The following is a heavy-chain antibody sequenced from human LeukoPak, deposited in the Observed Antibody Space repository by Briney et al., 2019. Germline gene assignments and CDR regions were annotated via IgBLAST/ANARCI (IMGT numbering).Heavy chain of an antibody. CDR2: ISYDGSNK. V-gene: IGHV3-30*18. CDR3: AKEGSDQVLCCYYYYYMDV. Sequence: GRSLRLSCAASGFTFSSYGMHWVRQAPGKGLEWVAVISYDGSNKYYADSVKGRFTISRDNSKNTLYLQMNSLRAEDTAVYYFAKEGSDQVLCCYYYYYMDVWGKGTTVTVSS. CDR1: GFTFSSYG. D-gene: IGHD2-2*01. J-gene: IGHJ6*03.